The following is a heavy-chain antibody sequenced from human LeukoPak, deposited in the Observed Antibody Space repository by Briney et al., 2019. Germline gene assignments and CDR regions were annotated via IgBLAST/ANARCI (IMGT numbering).Heavy chain of an antibody. Sequence: PSETLSLTCAVYGGSLSGYYWSWIRQPPGKGLEWIGEINHSGSTNYNPSLKSRVTISVDTSKNQFSLKLSSVTAADTAVYYCAELGITMIGGVWGKGTTVTISS. D-gene: IGHD3-10*02. V-gene: IGHV4-34*01. CDR1: GGSLSGYY. CDR2: INHSGST. CDR3: AELGITMIGGV. J-gene: IGHJ6*04.